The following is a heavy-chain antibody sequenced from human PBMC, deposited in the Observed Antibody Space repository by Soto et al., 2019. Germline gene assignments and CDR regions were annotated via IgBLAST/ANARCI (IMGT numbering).Heavy chain of an antibody. D-gene: IGHD6-6*01. CDR3: ASTSMYSSSSHNWFDP. CDR1: GGSFSGYY. J-gene: IGHJ5*02. V-gene: IGHV4-34*01. CDR2: INHSGST. Sequence: PSETLSLTCAVYGGSFSGYYWSWIRQPPGKGLEWIGEINHSGSTNYNPSLKSRVTISVDTSKNQFSLKLSSVTAADTAVYYCASTSMYSSSSHNWFDPWGQGTLVTVSS.